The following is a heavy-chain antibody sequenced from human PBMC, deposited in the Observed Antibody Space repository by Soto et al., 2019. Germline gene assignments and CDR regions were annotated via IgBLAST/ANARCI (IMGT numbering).Heavy chain of an antibody. CDR2: ISNDGSNK. D-gene: IGHD2-15*01. CDR3: AGSASGGKNWFDP. J-gene: IGHJ5*02. CDR1: AFSFSTYA. Sequence: GGSLRLSCAASAFSFSTYAMHWVRQAPGKGLEWVTVISNDGSNKFYADFVKGRFTISRDNSMNTLYPQVNSLRDEDTAVYYCAGSASGGKNWFDPWGQGTLVTVSS. V-gene: IGHV3-30-3*01.